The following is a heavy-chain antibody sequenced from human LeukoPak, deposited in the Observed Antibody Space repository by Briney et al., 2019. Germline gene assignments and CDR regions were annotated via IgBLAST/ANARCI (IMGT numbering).Heavy chain of an antibody. J-gene: IGHJ4*02. Sequence: AASVKVSCKASGYTFTDYYIHWVRQAPGQGLEWMGWINPNSGGTNYAQKFQGRVTMTRDTSISTAYMELSRLSSDDTAVYYCARAYYYADSGHQSGCWGQGTPVTVSS. CDR1: GYTFTDYY. CDR2: INPNSGGT. V-gene: IGHV1-2*02. CDR3: ARAYYYADSGHQSGC. D-gene: IGHD3-22*01.